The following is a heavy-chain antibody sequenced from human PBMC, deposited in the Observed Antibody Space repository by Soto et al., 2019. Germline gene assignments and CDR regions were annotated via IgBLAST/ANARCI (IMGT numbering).Heavy chain of an antibody. J-gene: IGHJ4*02. V-gene: IGHV4-39*01. CDR1: GGSISSSSYY. Sequence: QLQLQESGPGLMKPSETLSLTCTVSGGSISSSSYYWGWIRQPPGKGLEWIGSIYYSGSTYYNPSLKSRVTISVDTSKNQFSLKLSSVTAADTAVYYCARSDCSGGSCPFDYWGQGTLVTVSS. D-gene: IGHD2-15*01. CDR3: ARSDCSGGSCPFDY. CDR2: IYYSGST.